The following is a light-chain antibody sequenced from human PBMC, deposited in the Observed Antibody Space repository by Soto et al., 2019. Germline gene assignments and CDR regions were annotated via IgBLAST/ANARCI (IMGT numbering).Light chain of an antibody. J-gene: IGLJ1*01. V-gene: IGLV2-23*02. CDR2: EVS. Sequence: SALTQPASVSGSPGQSITISCTGTSSDVGGYNYVSWYQQHPGKAPKLMIYEVSNRPSGVSSRFSGSKTGNTASLTITGLQAEDEANYYCCSYVGARTYVFGTGTKVTVL. CDR1: SSDVGGYNY. CDR3: CSYVGARTYV.